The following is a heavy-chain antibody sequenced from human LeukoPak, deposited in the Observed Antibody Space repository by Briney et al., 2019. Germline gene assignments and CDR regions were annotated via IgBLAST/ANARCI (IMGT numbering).Heavy chain of an antibody. CDR2: INHSGST. D-gene: IGHD3-16*02. V-gene: IGHV4-34*01. CDR3: ARDYRGTYPPGYFDY. CDR1: GFTFSSYE. Sequence: PGGSLRLSCAASGFTFSSYEMHWVRQAPGKGLEWIGEINHSGSTNYNSSLKSRLSISVDTSKNQISLKLNSLTAADTAVYYCARDYRGTYPPGYFDYWGQGTLVTVSS. J-gene: IGHJ4*02.